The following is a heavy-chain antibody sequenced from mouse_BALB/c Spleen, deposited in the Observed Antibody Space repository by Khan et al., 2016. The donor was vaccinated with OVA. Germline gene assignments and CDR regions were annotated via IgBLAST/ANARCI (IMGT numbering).Heavy chain of an antibody. CDR1: GFTFTNYG. CDR3: ARISSYWYSDF. J-gene: IGHJ1*01. D-gene: IGHD6-2*01. V-gene: IGHV9-1*02. Sequence: QIQLVQSGPELKKPGETVKISCKASGFTFTNYGMNWVKQAPGKDLKWMGWINTYTGEPTYGDDFKGRFVLSLETSASTAYLQISNLINEDMATYFCARISSYWYSDFWGAGTTVTASS. CDR2: INTYTGEP.